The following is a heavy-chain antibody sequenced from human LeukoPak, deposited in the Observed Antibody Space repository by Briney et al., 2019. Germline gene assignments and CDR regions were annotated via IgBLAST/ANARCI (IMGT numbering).Heavy chain of an antibody. V-gene: IGHV3-30*02. CDR3: ANDYCSGGSCYSPWFDP. Sequence: GGSLRLSCAASGFTFSSYGMHWVRQAPGKGLEWVAFIRYDGSNKYYADSVKGRFTISRDNSKNTLYLQMNSLRAEDTAVYYCANDYCSGGSCYSPWFDPWGQGTLVTVSS. CDR2: IRYDGSNK. CDR1: GFTFSSYG. J-gene: IGHJ5*02. D-gene: IGHD2-15*01.